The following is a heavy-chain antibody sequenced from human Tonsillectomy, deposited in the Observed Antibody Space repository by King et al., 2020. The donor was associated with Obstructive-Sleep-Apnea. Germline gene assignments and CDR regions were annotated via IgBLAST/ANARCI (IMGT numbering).Heavy chain of an antibody. CDR2: IKSKTNGGTT. Sequence: VQLVESGGGLVKPGGSLRLSCAASGFTFSNAWMSWVRQAPGKGLEWVGRIKSKTNGGTTDYAAPVKDRFTISRDDSKNTLYLQMNSLKTEDTAVYYCIPEGGSGCYGYFDYWGQGTLVTVSS. CDR1: GFTFSNAW. J-gene: IGHJ4*02. V-gene: IGHV3-15*01. CDR3: IPEGGSGCYGYFDY. D-gene: IGHD6-19*01.